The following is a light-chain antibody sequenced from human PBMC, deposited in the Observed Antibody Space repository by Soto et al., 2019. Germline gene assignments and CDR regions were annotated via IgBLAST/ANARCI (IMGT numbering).Light chain of an antibody. V-gene: IGLV2-14*01. CDR2: EVS. J-gene: IGLJ1*01. Sequence: QAVVTQPASVSGSAGQSIAISCTGTSSDVGGYNYVSWYQQHPGKAPKLLLSEVSKRPSGVSDRFSGSKSGNTASLTISGLQTQAEADYYCSSFTSAYTFVFGTGTKRTVL. CDR3: SSFTSAYTFV. CDR1: SSDVGGYNY.